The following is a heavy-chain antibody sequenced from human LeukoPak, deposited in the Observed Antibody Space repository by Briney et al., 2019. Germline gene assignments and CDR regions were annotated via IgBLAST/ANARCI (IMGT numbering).Heavy chain of an antibody. V-gene: IGHV4-38-2*02. CDR1: GYSISSDYY. J-gene: IGHJ5*02. CDR3: ARDHLANLASRLFDP. D-gene: IGHD3-3*01. Sequence: SETLSLTCTVSGYSISSDYYWGWIRQPLGKGLEWIGSIHHSGRTYYNPSLKSRVTISVDTSKNQFSLKLSSVTAADTAVYYCARDHLANLASRLFDPWGQGTLVTVSS. CDR2: IHHSGRT.